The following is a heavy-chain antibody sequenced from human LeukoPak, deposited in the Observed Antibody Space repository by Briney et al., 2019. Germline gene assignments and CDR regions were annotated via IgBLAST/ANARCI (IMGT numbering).Heavy chain of an antibody. CDR3: ARHGITMVRGVIIRRYNWFDP. J-gene: IGHJ5*02. V-gene: IGHV4-34*01. CDR1: GGSFSGYY. D-gene: IGHD3-10*01. CDR2: INHSGST. Sequence: SETLSLTCAVYGGSFSGYYWSWIRQPPGKGLEWIGEINHSGSTNYNPSLKSRVTISVDTSKNQFSLKLSSVTAADTAVYYCARHGITMVRGVIIRRYNWFDPWGQGTLVTVSS.